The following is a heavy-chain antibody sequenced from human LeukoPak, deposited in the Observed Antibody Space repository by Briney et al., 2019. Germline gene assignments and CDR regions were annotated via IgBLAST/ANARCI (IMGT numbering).Heavy chain of an antibody. J-gene: IGHJ4*02. CDR2: ISRDGGRT. V-gene: IGHV3-20*04. D-gene: IGHD3-3*01. CDR1: GFTFDDYG. Sequence: GGSLRLSCAASGFTSGFTFDDYGMNWVRQVPGRGLEWVSGISRDGGRTGYADSVQGRFTISRDNSRNSLHLQMNSLRVEDTAFYYCVKDSNYDFWSGYYKGFDNWGQGTLVTVSS. CDR3: VKDSNYDFWSGYYKGFDN.